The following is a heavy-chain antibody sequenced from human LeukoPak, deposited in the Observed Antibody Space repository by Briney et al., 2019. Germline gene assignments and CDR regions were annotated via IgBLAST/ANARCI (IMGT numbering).Heavy chain of an antibody. Sequence: GGSLRLSCAASGFTFDDYALHWVRQAPGRGLEWVSLISGDGGSTYYADSVKGLFTISRDNSKNSLYLQMNSLRTEDTALYYCAKVSASSWLGAFDIWGQGTMVTVSS. V-gene: IGHV3-43*02. J-gene: IGHJ3*02. D-gene: IGHD6-13*01. CDR1: GFTFDDYA. CDR2: ISGDGGST. CDR3: AKVSASSWLGAFDI.